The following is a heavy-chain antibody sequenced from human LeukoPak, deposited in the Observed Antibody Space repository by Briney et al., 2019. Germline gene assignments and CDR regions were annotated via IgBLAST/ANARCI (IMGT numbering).Heavy chain of an antibody. CDR1: EFTVSRNY. V-gene: IGHV3-53*01. CDR3: TRDQMNY. Sequence: GGSLRLSCTASEFTVSRNYMLWVRQAPGKGLEWVSLTFSNGDTHYADSVKGRFTISRDTSKNTVSLQMNSLRVEDTAMYYCTRDQMNYWGQGTLVTVSS. D-gene: IGHD5-24*01. CDR2: TFSNGDT. J-gene: IGHJ4*02.